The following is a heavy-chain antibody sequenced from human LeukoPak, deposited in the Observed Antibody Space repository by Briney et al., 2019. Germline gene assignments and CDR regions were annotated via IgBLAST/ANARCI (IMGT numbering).Heavy chain of an antibody. CDR1: GFTFDDYA. Sequence: PGGSLRLSCAASGFTFDDYAMHWVRQAPGKGLEWVSGISWNSGSIGYADSVKGRFTISRDNAKNSLYLQMNSLRAEDTAVYYCARVGAAGFDYWGQGTLVTVSS. CDR2: ISWNSGSI. D-gene: IGHD6-13*01. J-gene: IGHJ4*02. V-gene: IGHV3-9*01. CDR3: ARVGAAGFDY.